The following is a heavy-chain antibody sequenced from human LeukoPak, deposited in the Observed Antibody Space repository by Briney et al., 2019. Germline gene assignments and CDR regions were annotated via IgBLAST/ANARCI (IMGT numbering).Heavy chain of an antibody. V-gene: IGHV3-11*04. CDR2: ISSSGSTI. J-gene: IGHJ4*02. CDR1: GFTFSDYY. Sequence: GGSPRLSCAASGFTFSDYYMSWIRQAPGEGLGWVSYISSSGSTIYYTDSVKGRFTNSRDNAKNSLYLQMNSLRAEDTAVYYCARDHRIRAIFLNSGSYSYWGQGTLVTVSS. CDR3: ARDHRIRAIFLNSGSYSY. D-gene: IGHD1-26*01.